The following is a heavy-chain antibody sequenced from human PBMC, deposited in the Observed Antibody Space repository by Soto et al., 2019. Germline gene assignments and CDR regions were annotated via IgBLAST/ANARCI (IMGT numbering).Heavy chain of an antibody. J-gene: IGHJ4*02. D-gene: IGHD2-15*01. Sequence: PGEALKISCKGSGYSFSSYWIGWVRQMPGKGLEWMGIIYPGDSDTRYSPSFQGQVTISADKSISTAYLQWSSLKASDTAMYYCARHDIDCSGGSCYRYFDYWGQGTLVTVSS. V-gene: IGHV5-51*01. CDR1: GYSFSSYW. CDR3: ARHDIDCSGGSCYRYFDY. CDR2: IYPGDSDT.